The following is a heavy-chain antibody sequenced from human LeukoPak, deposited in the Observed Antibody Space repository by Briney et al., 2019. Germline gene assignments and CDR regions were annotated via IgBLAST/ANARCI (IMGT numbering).Heavy chain of an antibody. CDR3: ARGPGRPVRGVIIVEDP. CDR1: GYTFTSYG. D-gene: IGHD3-10*01. Sequence: ASVKVSCKASGYTFTSYGISWVQQAPGQGLEWMGWISAYNGNTNYAQKLQGRVTMTTDTSTSTAYMELRSLRSDDTAVYYCARGPGRPVRGVIIVEDPWGQGTLVTVSS. J-gene: IGHJ5*02. CDR2: ISAYNGNT. V-gene: IGHV1-18*01.